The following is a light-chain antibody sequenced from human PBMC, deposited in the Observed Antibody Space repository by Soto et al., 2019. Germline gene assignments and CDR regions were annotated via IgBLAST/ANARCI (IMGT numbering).Light chain of an antibody. CDR1: SSNIGAGYG. CDR3: QSYDRSLSGSV. CDR2: GNN. J-gene: IGLJ2*01. Sequence: QAVLTQPPSVSGAPGQRVTISCTGSSSNIGAGYGVHWYQQLPGAAPKLLIYGNNNRPSGVPDRFSGSKSGTSASLAITGLQDEDEADYYCQSYDRSLSGSVFGGGTKLTVL. V-gene: IGLV1-40*01.